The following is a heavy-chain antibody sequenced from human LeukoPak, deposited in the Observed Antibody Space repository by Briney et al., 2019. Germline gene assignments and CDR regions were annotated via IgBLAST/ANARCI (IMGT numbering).Heavy chain of an antibody. D-gene: IGHD6-19*01. V-gene: IGHV3-23*01. J-gene: IGHJ4*02. Sequence: GGSLRLSCAASGFTFSSYAMSWVRQAPGKGLEWVSAISGSGGSTYYADSVKGRFTISRDNSKNTLYLQMNGLRAEDTAVYYCAKKRGSGWRYYFDYWGQGTLVTVSS. CDR2: ISGSGGST. CDR3: AKKRGSGWRYYFDY. CDR1: GFTFSSYA.